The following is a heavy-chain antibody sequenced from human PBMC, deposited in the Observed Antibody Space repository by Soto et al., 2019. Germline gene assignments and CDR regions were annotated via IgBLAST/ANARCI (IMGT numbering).Heavy chain of an antibody. CDR1: GFTFSSYG. J-gene: IGHJ6*02. D-gene: IGHD4-4*01. CDR3: AKDLVKSNYPFSSYYYYGMDV. V-gene: IGHV3-30*18. CDR2: ISYDGSNK. Sequence: GESLKISCPASGFTFSSYGMHWVRQAPGKGLEWVAVISYDGSNKYYADSVKGRFTISRDNSKNTLYLQMNSLRAEDTAVYYCAKDLVKSNYPFSSYYYYGMDVWGQGTTVTVSS.